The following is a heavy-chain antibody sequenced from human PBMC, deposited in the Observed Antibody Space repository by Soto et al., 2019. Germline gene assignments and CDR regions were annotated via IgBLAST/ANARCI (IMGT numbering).Heavy chain of an antibody. CDR3: ARDDDIVVVVAASAEYFQH. CDR1: GGTFSSYT. CDR2: IIPILGIA. Sequence: ASVKVSCKASGGTFSSYTISWVRQAPGQGLEWMGRIIPILGIANYAQKFQGRVTITADKSTSTAYMELSSLRSEDTAVYYCARDDDIVVVVAASAEYFQHWGQGTLVTVSS. D-gene: IGHD2-15*01. V-gene: IGHV1-69*04. J-gene: IGHJ1*01.